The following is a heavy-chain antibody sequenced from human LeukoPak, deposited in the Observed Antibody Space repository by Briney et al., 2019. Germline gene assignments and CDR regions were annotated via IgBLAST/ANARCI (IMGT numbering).Heavy chain of an antibody. CDR3: ARDHAFGGVTRPGYYYYGMDV. CDR1: GYTFTGYY. J-gene: IGHJ6*02. D-gene: IGHD3-16*01. Sequence: ASVKVSCKASGYTFTGYYMHWVRQAPGQGLEWMGWINPNSGGTNYAQNFQGRVTMTRDTSISTAYMEQSRLRSDDTAVYYCARDHAFGGVTRPGYYYYGMDVWGQGTTVTVSS. CDR2: INPNSGGT. V-gene: IGHV1-2*02.